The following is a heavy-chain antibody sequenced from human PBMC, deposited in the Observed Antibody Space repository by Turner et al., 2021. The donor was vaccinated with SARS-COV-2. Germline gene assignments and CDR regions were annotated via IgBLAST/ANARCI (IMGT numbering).Heavy chain of an antibody. CDR1: GGSISSSSYY. D-gene: IGHD5-18*01. V-gene: IGHV4-39*01. CDR3: ARLMDTAMDYYGMDV. CDR2: IYYSGST. J-gene: IGHJ6*02. Sequence: LQLQQSSAPLLEPPSKPFFLSCVAAGGSISSSSYYWGWIRQPPGKGLEWIGSIYYSGSTYYNPSLKSRVTISVDPSKNQFSLKLSSVTAADTAVYYCARLMDTAMDYYGMDVWGQGTTVTVSS.